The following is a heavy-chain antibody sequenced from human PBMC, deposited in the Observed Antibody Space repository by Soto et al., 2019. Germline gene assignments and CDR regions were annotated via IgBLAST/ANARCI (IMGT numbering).Heavy chain of an antibody. Sequence: DVQLLESGGGLVQPGGSLTLSCAASRFTFSDFAMSWVRQAPGKGLEWVSSIGGGGSDTYYADSVKGRFTISRDNSKNTLSLQMDSLRDEDTAVYYCAKDAVPYNGKWDWFDSWGQGTLVIVSS. CDR2: IGGGGSDT. J-gene: IGHJ5*01. CDR3: AKDAVPYNGKWDWFDS. V-gene: IGHV3-23*01. CDR1: RFTFSDFA. D-gene: IGHD1-20*01.